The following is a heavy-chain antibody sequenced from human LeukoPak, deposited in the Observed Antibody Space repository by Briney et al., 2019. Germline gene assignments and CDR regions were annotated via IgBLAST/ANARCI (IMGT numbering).Heavy chain of an antibody. V-gene: IGHV3-21*01. D-gene: IGHD5-18*01. J-gene: IGHJ4*02. CDR3: ARDRSGYTFDD. CDR1: GFTFSSYS. Sequence: PGGSLRLSCAATGFTFSSYSMNWVRQAAGKGLEWDSSIRATSNYIYYADSVKGRFTISRDNAKNSLYLQMNSLRAEDTAVYYCARDRSGYTFDDWGQGTPVTVSS. CDR2: IRATSNYI.